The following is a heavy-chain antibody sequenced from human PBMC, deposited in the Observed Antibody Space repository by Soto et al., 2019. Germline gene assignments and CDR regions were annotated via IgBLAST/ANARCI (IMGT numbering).Heavy chain of an antibody. CDR1: GYTFTTYD. V-gene: IGHV1-18*01. D-gene: IGHD6-19*01. CDR3: AGWYVNYYYYGMDV. Sequence: ASVKVSCKASGYTFTTYDISWVRQAPGQGLEWMGRISTYNGNTNYPQSLQGRLTMTTDTSTTTAYMELRNLRSDDTAVYYCAGWYVNYYYYGMDVWGQGTTVTVSS. CDR2: ISTYNGNT. J-gene: IGHJ6*02.